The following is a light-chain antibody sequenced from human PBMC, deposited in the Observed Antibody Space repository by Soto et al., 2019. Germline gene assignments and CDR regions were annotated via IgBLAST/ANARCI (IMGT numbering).Light chain of an antibody. CDR1: QSVSSSY. CDR2: GTS. CDR3: QQYGSSSMYT. Sequence: EIVLTQSPGTLSLSPGERATLSCRASQSVSSSYLAWYQQKPGQAPRLLIYGTSSRATGIPDRISGSGSGTDFTLTISRLEPEDFAVYYCQQYGSSSMYTFGQGTKLEIK. V-gene: IGKV3-20*01. J-gene: IGKJ2*01.